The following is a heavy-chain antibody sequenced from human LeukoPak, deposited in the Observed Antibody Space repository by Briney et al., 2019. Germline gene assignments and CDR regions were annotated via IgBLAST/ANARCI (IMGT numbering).Heavy chain of an antibody. Sequence: ASVKVSCKASGYTFTSYDINWVRQATGQGLEWMGWMNPTSANTGYAQKFQGRVTMTRNTSISTAYMELSSLRSEDTAVYYCARESIERYYNWFDPWGQGTLVTVSS. CDR1: GYTFTSYD. V-gene: IGHV1-8*01. J-gene: IGHJ5*02. CDR3: ARESIERYYNWFDP. CDR2: MNPTSANT. D-gene: IGHD3-9*01.